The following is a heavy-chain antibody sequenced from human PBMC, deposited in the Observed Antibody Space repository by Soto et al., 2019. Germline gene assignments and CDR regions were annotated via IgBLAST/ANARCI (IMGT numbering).Heavy chain of an antibody. V-gene: IGHV1-18*01. J-gene: IGHJ4*02. CDR1: GYTCTSYS. CDR3: ARDLGAGLVDY. D-gene: IGHD6-19*01. Sequence: QVQLVQSGAEVKKPGASVKVSCKASGYTCTSYSFGRVRQAPGQGHEWMGWISAYNGNTNYAQKLQGRVTMTTDTSTSTAYMELRSLTSDDTAVYYCARDLGAGLVDYWGQGTLVTVSS. CDR2: ISAYNGNT.